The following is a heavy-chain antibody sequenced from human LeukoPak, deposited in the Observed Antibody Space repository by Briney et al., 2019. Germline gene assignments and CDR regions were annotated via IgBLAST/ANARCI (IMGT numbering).Heavy chain of an antibody. Sequence: GGSLRLSCAASGFTFSSYWMSWVRQAPGKGLEWVANIKQDGSEKYYVDSVKGRFTISRDNAKNPLYLQMNSLRAEDTAVYYCARDWNQWLASHFDYWGQGTLVTVSS. CDR1: GFTFSSYW. D-gene: IGHD6-19*01. CDR2: IKQDGSEK. J-gene: IGHJ4*02. V-gene: IGHV3-7*01. CDR3: ARDWNQWLASHFDY.